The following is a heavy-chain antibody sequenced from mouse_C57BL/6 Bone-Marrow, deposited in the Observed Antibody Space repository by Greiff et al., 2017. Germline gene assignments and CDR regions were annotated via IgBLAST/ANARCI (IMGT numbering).Heavy chain of an antibody. CDR1: GYTFTSYW. CDR3: ARQAYYYGSSPLAY. CDR2: IYPGSGST. J-gene: IGHJ3*01. D-gene: IGHD1-1*01. V-gene: IGHV1-55*01. Sequence: QVQLQQPGAELVKPGASVKMSCKASGYTFTSYWITWVKQRPGQGLEWIGDIYPGSGSTNYNEKFKGKATLTVDTSSSTAYMQLSSLTSEDSAVYYCARQAYYYGSSPLAYWGQGTLVTVSA.